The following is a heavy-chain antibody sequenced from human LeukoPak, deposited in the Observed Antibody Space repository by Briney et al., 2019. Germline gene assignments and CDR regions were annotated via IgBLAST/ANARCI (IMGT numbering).Heavy chain of an antibody. D-gene: IGHD6-19*01. CDR2: IIPIFGTA. Sequence: SVKVSCKXSGGTFSSYAISWVRQSPGQGLERMGRIIPIFGTANYAQKFQGRVTITTDESTSTAYMELSSLRSEDTAVYYCARDSSGWFFDYWGQGTLVTVSS. CDR1: GGTFSSYA. J-gene: IGHJ4*02. V-gene: IGHV1-69*05. CDR3: ARDSSGWFFDY.